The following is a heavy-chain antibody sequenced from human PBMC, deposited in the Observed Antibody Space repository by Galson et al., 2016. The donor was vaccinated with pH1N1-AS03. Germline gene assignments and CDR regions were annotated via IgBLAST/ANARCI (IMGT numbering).Heavy chain of an antibody. Sequence: SVKVSCKASAGTFATFAVSWVRQARGQGLEWMGGVIPLSGTTNYAQKFQGRVTITADDSTGTAYMEWSSLRSDDTAVYYCARHRYRDTSTDFYESAYWGQGTLVTVSS. V-gene: IGHV1-69*13. CDR1: AGTFATFA. CDR2: VIPLSGTT. J-gene: IGHJ4*02. D-gene: IGHD2/OR15-2a*01. CDR3: ARHRYRDTSTDFYESAY.